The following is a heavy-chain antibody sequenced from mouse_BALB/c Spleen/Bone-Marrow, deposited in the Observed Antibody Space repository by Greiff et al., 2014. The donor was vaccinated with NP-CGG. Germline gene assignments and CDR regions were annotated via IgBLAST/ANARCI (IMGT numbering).Heavy chain of an antibody. D-gene: IGHD2-2*01. Sequence: VQLQQSGAELVRPGPSVKISCKASGYAFSTYWMTWVKQRPGQGLEWIGQIYPGDGDTKYNGKFKGKATLTADKSSSTAYMQLSSLTSEDSAVYFCAKVTTGFAYWGQGTLVTVSA. CDR2: IYPGDGDT. CDR1: GYAFSTYW. CDR3: AKVTTGFAY. V-gene: IGHV1-80*01. J-gene: IGHJ3*01.